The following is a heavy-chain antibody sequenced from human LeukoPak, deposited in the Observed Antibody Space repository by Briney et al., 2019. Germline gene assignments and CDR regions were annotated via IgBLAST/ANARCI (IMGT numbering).Heavy chain of an antibody. D-gene: IGHD2-2*02. V-gene: IGHV4-39*07. J-gene: IGHJ5*02. CDR1: GGSISSSSYY. CDR2: MYYMYYSGST. Sequence: SETLSLTCAVYGGSISSSSYYWGWIRQPPGKGLEWIGSMYYMYYSGSTYYNPSLKSRVTMSVDTSKNQFSLKLSSVTAADTAVYYCARADCSSTSCYTDNNWFDPWGQGTLVTVSS. CDR3: ARADCSSTSCYTDNNWFDP.